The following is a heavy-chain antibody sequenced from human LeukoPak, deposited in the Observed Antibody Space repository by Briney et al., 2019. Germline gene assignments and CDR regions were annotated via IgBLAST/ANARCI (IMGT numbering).Heavy chain of an antibody. J-gene: IGHJ1*01. CDR1: GYTFAGYY. V-gene: IGHV1-2*02. D-gene: IGHD4-17*01. CDR3: ARVKERTKATSPDYFQH. Sequence: ASLKLSCKASGYTFAGYYMQWARQAPGPGLEWKGWSNPDSGGRNYGKNLQGRVTMTRDTSISIVYMEMNRLRSDDTAVYYCARVKERTKATSPDYFQHWGQGTLVTVSS. CDR2: SNPDSGGR.